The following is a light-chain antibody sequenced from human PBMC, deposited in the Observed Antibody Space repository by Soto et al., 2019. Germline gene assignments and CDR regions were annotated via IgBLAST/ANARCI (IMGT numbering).Light chain of an antibody. CDR1: QSVSSY. Sequence: EIVLTQSPATLSLSPGERATLSCRASQSVSSYLAWYQQEPGQAPRLLIYDASNRATGIPARFSGSGSGTDFTLTISSLEPEDFAVYYCQQRSNFALTFGGGTQVEIK. CDR3: QQRSNFALT. CDR2: DAS. V-gene: IGKV3-11*01. J-gene: IGKJ4*01.